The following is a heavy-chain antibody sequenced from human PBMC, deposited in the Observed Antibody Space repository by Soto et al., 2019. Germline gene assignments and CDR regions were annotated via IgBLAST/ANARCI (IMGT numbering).Heavy chain of an antibody. J-gene: IGHJ3*02. CDR1: GFTFSSYS. D-gene: IGHD2-15*01. CDR2: ISSSSSYI. CDR3: ARDLGDVVVVAAIPGDAFDI. V-gene: IGHV3-21*01. Sequence: EVQLVESGGGLVKPGGSLRLSCAASGFTFSSYSMNWVRQAPGKGLEWVSSISSSSSYIYYADSVKGRFTISRDNAKNSLYLQTNSLRAEDTAVYYCARDLGDVVVVAAIPGDAFDIWGQGTMVTVSS.